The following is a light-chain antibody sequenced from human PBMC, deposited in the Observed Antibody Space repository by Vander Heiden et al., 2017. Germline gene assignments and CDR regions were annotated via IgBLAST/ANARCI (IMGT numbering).Light chain of an antibody. CDR2: DNN. J-gene: IGLJ2*01. V-gene: IGLV1-51*01. Sequence: QPASTQPPSLSTAPGHKVTTSCSGTSSNIGINYVSWYQQHPGTAPKLLIYDNNKRPSGIPDRFSGSKSGTSATLAITGLQTGDEGDYYCGTWDIGMSIVIFGGGTKLTVL. CDR1: SSNIGINY. CDR3: GTWDIGMSIVI.